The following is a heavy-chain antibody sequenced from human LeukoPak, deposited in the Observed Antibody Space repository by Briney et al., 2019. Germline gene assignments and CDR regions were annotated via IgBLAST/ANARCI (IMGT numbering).Heavy chain of an antibody. CDR2: ICASGLCT. J-gene: IGHJ4*02. CDR3: AKYINVPGTQLLGDY. Sequence: RGSLRLSFAASGFSFINNAMGWVRQAPGKGLEWVSGICASGLCTFYAAPVRGRFTVSRDNSKNSLYLQMNSLRAEDTAVYYCAKYINVPGTQLLGDYWGQGALVSVSS. CDR1: GFSFINNA. D-gene: IGHD1-1*01. V-gene: IGHV3-23*01.